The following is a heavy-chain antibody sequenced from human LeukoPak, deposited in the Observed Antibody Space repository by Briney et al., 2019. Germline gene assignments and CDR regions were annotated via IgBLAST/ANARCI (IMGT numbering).Heavy chain of an antibody. CDR2: IYYSGST. J-gene: IGHJ6*02. CDR1: GGSISSHY. Sequence: PSETLSLTCTVSGGSISSHYWSWIRQPPGKGLEWIGYIYYSGSTNYNPSLKSRVTISVDTSKNQFSLNLSSVTAADTAVYYCARHDPVGHFLRGMDVWGQGTTVTVSS. D-gene: IGHD2/OR15-2a*01. V-gene: IGHV4-59*08. CDR3: ARHDPVGHFLRGMDV.